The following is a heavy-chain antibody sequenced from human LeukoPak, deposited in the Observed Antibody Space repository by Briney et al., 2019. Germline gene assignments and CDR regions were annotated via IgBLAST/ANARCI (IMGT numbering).Heavy chain of an antibody. CDR3: TVRDEYCSGGSCYRDYYYYGMDV. J-gene: IGHJ6*04. CDR1: GFTFSSYG. V-gene: IGHV3-33*01. D-gene: IGHD2-15*01. CDR2: IWYDGSNK. Sequence: GRSLRLSCAASGFTFSSYGMHWVRQAPGKGLEWVAVIWYDGSNKYYADSVKGRFTISRDNSKNTLYLQMNSLRAEDTAVYYCTVRDEYCSGGSCYRDYYYYGMDVWGKGTTVTVSS.